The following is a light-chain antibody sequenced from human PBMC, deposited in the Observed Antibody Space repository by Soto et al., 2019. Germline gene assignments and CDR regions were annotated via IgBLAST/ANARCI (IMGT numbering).Light chain of an antibody. J-gene: IGKJ3*01. CDR3: QQYDNLPRT. V-gene: IGKV1-33*01. CDR2: DAS. Sequence: TQSPGTLSASVGDRVTITCQASQDISNYLNWYQQKPGKAPKLLIYDASNLETGVPSRFSGSGSGTDFTFTISSLQPEDIATYYCQQYDNLPRTFGPGTKVDIK. CDR1: QDISNY.